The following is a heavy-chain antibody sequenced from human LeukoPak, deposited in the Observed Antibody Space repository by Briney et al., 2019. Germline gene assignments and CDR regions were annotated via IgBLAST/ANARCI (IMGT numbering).Heavy chain of an antibody. CDR3: ARLHWLNWFDP. CDR2: IYHTGST. V-gene: IGHV4-38-2*01. CDR1: DYPITTDYY. Sequence: PSETLSLTCAVSDYPITTDYYWGWIRQPPGKGLEWIGSIYHTGSTYYNPSLQSRVTVSVDTSRNYFSLKLTSVTAADTAVYYCARLHWLNWFDPWGPGTLVTVSS. J-gene: IGHJ5*02. D-gene: IGHD6-19*01.